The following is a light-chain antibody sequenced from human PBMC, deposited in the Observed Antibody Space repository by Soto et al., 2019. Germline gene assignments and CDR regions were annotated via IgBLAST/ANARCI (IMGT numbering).Light chain of an antibody. CDR3: QHTFNSPPWP. CDR1: QNIDMY. CDR2: GAS. Sequence: DIHMTQSPSSLSASVGDTVTITCRASQNIDMYLNWYQQKPGKAPRALISGASNLQSGVPSRFSGSGSGTDFTLTISSLQSEDFASYFCQHTFNSPPWPFGQGTKVEVK. V-gene: IGKV1-39*01. J-gene: IGKJ1*01.